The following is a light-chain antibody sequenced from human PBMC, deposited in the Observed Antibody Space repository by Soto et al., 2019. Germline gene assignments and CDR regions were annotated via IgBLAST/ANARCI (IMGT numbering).Light chain of an antibody. CDR2: GAS. CDR1: QSVSSDY. Sequence: EIVLTQSPGTLSLSPGERATLSCRASQSVSSDYLAWFQQKPGQAPRLLIFGASNRDTGIPDRFSDSGSGTDFTLTISRLEPEDFAMYYCQQYGSSPGTFGQGTKVEVK. V-gene: IGKV3-20*01. J-gene: IGKJ1*01. CDR3: QQYGSSPGT.